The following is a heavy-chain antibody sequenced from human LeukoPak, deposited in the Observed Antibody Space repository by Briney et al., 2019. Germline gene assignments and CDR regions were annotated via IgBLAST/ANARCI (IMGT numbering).Heavy chain of an antibody. CDR2: IKGKTDGGTT. V-gene: IGHV3-15*01. Sequence: GGSRRLSCAASGFTFSNAWMSWVRQAPGKGLEWVGRIKGKTDGGTTDYAAPVKGRFTISRDDSKNTLYLQMNSLKTEDTAVYYCTTGPEVVAATLAFDIWGQGTMVTVSS. CDR1: GFTFSNAW. CDR3: TTGPEVVAATLAFDI. D-gene: IGHD2-15*01. J-gene: IGHJ3*02.